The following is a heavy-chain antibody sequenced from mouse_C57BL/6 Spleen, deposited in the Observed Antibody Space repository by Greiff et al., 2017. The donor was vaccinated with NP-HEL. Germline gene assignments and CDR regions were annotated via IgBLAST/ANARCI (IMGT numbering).Heavy chain of an antibody. CDR1: GYSITSGYY. J-gene: IGHJ4*01. CDR2: ISYDGSN. D-gene: IGHD1-1*01. Sequence: EVKLQESGPGLVKPSQSLSLTCSVTGYSITSGYYWNWIRQFPGNKLEWMGYISYDGSNNYNPSLKNRISITRDTSKNQFFLKLNSVTTEDTATYYCARDTYGSSYGAMDYWGQGTSVTVSS. V-gene: IGHV3-6*01. CDR3: ARDTYGSSYGAMDY.